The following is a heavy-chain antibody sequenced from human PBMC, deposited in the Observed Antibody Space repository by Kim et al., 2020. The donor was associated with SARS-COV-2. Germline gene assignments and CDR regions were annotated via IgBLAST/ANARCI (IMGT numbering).Heavy chain of an antibody. J-gene: IGHJ6*02. D-gene: IGHD4-17*01. CDR3: ARDASMTTVVTPHYYYGVDV. CDR1: GGSISSGGYY. CDR2: IYYSGST. Sequence: SETLSLTCTVSGGSISSGGYYWSWIRQHPGKGLEWIGYIYYSGSTYYNPSLKSRVTISVDTSKNQFSLKLSSVTAADTAVYYCARDASMTTVVTPHYYYGVDVWGQGTTVTVSS. V-gene: IGHV4-31*03.